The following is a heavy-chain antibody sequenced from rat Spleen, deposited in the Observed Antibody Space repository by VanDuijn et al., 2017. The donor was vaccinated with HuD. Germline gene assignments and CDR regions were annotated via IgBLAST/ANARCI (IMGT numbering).Heavy chain of an antibody. CDR3: KRHTYYFDY. CDR2: ISNGVGKT. V-gene: IGHV5S13*01. D-gene: IGHD1-9*01. CDR1: GFIFSNND. Sequence: EVQLVESGGGLVQPGRSLKLSCAASGFIFSNNDMAWVRQAPTRGLEWVASISNGVGKTFYRDSVKGRFTISRDIANNTLYLQMDSLTSEDTATYYCKRHTYYFDYWGQGVMVTVSS. J-gene: IGHJ2*01.